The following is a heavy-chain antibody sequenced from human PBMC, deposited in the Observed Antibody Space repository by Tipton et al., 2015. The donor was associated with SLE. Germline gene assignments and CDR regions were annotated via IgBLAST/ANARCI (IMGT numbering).Heavy chain of an antibody. D-gene: IGHD4-23*01. CDR2: IYPVDSDT. J-gene: IGHJ3*02. V-gene: IGHV5-51*03. Sequence: QLVQSGAEVRKVGEPLKISCKGSGYSFATYWIGWVRQAPGKGLEWMGIIYPVDSDTRYSPSLQGQVTISADRSIRTAFLQWSSLKASDSGTYYCARRGDFRGPPVGDPFDIWGQGTKVVVS. CDR1: GYSFATYW. CDR3: ARRGDFRGPPVGDPFDI.